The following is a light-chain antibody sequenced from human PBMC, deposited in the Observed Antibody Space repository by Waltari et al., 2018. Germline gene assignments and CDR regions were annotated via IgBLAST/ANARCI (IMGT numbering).Light chain of an antibody. J-gene: IGLJ2*01. CDR3: SSWDDSLSGVV. CDR2: KND. CDR1: NTNIGSTY. V-gene: IGLV1-47*01. Sequence: QSVLTQPPSAPRTPAQRVTISCSGRNTNIGSTYVYWYQQLPGTAPKLLIYKNDLRPSGVPDRISGSKSGTSASLAISGLRSEDEADYYCSSWDDSLSGVVLGGGAKLTVL.